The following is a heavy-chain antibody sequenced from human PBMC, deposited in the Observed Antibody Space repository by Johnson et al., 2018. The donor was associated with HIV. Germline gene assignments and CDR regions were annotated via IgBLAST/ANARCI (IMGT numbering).Heavy chain of an antibody. J-gene: IGHJ3*02. Sequence: VQLVESGGGFVQPGGSLRLSCAASGFTFSSYWMSWVRQAPGKGLEWVANIKQDGSSTSYADTVKGRFTISRDNAKNSLYLQMNSLRAEATAVYYCARERLRAGAFDIWGQGTRVTVSS. V-gene: IGHV3-7*03. CDR2: IKQDGSST. CDR1: GFTFSSYW. D-gene: IGHD6-13*01. CDR3: ARERLRAGAFDI.